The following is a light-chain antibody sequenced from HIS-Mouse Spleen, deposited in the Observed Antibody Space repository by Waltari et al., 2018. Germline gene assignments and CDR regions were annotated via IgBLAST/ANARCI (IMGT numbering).Light chain of an antibody. CDR1: ALPKTY. Sequence: SYELTQPPSVSVSPGQTARITCSGDALPKTYAYWSQQKSGQAPVLVIYEDSKRPSGIPERFSGSRSGTMATLTISGAQVEDEADYYCYSTDSSGNHRVFGGGTKLTVL. CDR3: YSTDSSGNHRV. V-gene: IGLV3-10*01. CDR2: EDS. J-gene: IGLJ2*01.